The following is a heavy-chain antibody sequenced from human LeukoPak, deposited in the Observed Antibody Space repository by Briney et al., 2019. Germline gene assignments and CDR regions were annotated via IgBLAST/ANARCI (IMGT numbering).Heavy chain of an antibody. CDR2: IYYSGST. J-gene: IGHJ6*02. D-gene: IGHD1-14*01. CDR1: GGSIGSYY. Sequence: SETLSLTCTVSGGSIGSYYWSWIRQPPGKGLEWIGYIYYSGSTNYNPSLKSRVTISVDTSKNQFSLKLSSVTAADTAVYYCARETGVLYYYYGMDVWGQGTTVTVSS. V-gene: IGHV4-59*01. CDR3: ARETGVLYYYYGMDV.